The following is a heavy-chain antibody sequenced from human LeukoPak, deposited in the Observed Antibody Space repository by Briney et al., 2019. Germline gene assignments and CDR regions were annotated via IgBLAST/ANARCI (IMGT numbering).Heavy chain of an antibody. Sequence: SETLSLTCAVYGGSFSGYYWSWIRQPPGKGLEWIGEIHHGGRTSYNPSLKSRVTISVDTSKNQFSLTLTSVTAADTAVYYCAGSRTGSYYSVYYWGQGTLVTVSS. CDR2: IHHGGRT. J-gene: IGHJ4*02. CDR3: AGSRTGSYYSVYY. D-gene: IGHD1-26*01. CDR1: GGSFSGYY. V-gene: IGHV4-34*01.